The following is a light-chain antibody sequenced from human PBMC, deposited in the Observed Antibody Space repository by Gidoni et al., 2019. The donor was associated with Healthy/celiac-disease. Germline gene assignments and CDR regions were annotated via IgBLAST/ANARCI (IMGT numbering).Light chain of an antibody. Sequence: QSVLPQPPPPSGTPGQGVTISCSGSSSNSGSNYVYWYQQLPGTAPKLLIYSNNQRPSGVPDRFSGSKSGTSASLAISGLRSEDEADYYCAAWDDSLSGVVFGGGTKLTVL. CDR1: SSNSGSNY. V-gene: IGLV1-47*02. J-gene: IGLJ2*01. CDR3: AAWDDSLSGVV. CDR2: SNN.